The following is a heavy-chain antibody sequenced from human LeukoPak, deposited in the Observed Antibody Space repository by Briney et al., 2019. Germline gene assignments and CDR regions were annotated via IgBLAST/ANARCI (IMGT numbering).Heavy chain of an antibody. CDR2: ISGSGFTI. CDR3: ARGVPKTSYYYYYMDV. Sequence: GGSLRLSCIASGFTFNNYEMNWLRQAPGKGLEWITYISGSGFTIHYTVSVKVRFTISRDNAKNSLYLQMNSLRAEDTAVYYCARGVPKTSYYYYYMDVWGKGTTVTVSS. V-gene: IGHV3-48*03. D-gene: IGHD4-11*01. CDR1: GFTFNNYE. J-gene: IGHJ6*03.